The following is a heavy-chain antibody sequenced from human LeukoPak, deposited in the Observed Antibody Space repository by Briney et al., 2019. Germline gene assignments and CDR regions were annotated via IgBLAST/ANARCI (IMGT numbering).Heavy chain of an antibody. Sequence: PSETLSLTCTVSGGSISSGSYYWSWIRQPAGKGLEWIGSISYSGPTYYNPSLKSRVTISVDTSKNQFSLKLSSVTAADTAVYYCARLYSSTWYAYMDVWGKGTTVTVSS. D-gene: IGHD6-13*01. CDR2: ISYSGPT. CDR1: GGSISSGSYY. CDR3: ARLYSSTWYAYMDV. V-gene: IGHV4-39*01. J-gene: IGHJ6*03.